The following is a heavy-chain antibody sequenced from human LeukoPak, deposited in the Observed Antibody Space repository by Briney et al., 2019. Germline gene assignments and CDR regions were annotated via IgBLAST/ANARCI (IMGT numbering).Heavy chain of an antibody. J-gene: IGHJ4*02. CDR3: ARRGQGRAAAGIGY. V-gene: IGHV4-39*01. CDR1: GGSISSSSYY. D-gene: IGHD6-13*01. CDR2: IYYSGST. Sequence: PSETLSLTCTVSGGSISSSSYYWGWIRQPPGKGLEWIGSIYYSGSTYYNPSLKSRVTISVDTSKNQFSLKLSSVTAADTAVYYCARRGQGRAAAGIGYWGQGTLVTVSS.